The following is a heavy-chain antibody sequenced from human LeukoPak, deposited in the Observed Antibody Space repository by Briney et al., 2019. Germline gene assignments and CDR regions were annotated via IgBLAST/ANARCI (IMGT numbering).Heavy chain of an antibody. CDR2: ISYDGSNK. J-gene: IGHJ4*02. Sequence: PGGSLRLSCAASGFTFSSYAMHWVRQAPGKGLEWVAVISYDGSNKYYAGSVKGRFTISRDNSKNTLYLQMNSLRAEDSAVYYCAKDAVYCSSTSCYGREGGEIDYWGQGTLVTVSS. CDR3: AKDAVYCSSTSCYGREGGEIDY. CDR1: GFTFSSYA. D-gene: IGHD2-2*01. V-gene: IGHV3-30*18.